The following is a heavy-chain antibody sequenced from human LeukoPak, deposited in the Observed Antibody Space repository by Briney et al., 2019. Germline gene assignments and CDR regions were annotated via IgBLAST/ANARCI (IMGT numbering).Heavy chain of an antibody. CDR1: GFTFSNSW. Sequence: GGSLRLSCEGSGFTFSNSWMGWVRQAPGKGLQWVANIKTDGSEKYYVDSVKGRFTISRDNAKNSLYLQMDSLRAEDTAVYYCARDRGGYSSSSGDYWGQGTLVTVSS. CDR2: IKTDGSEK. CDR3: ARDRGGYSSSSGDY. V-gene: IGHV3-7*01. J-gene: IGHJ4*02. D-gene: IGHD6-6*01.